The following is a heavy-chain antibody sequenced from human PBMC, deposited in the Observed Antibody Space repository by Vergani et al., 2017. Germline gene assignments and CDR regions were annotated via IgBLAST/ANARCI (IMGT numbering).Heavy chain of an antibody. CDR2: IYHSGST. Sequence: QVQLQESGPGLVKPSETLSLTCAVSGYSISSGYYWGWIRQPPGKGLEWIGSIYHSGSTYYNPSLKSRVTISVDTSKNQFSLKLSSVTAADTAVYYCASAPRQYWHWFDPWGQGTLVTVSS. J-gene: IGHJ5*02. D-gene: IGHD2/OR15-2a*01. V-gene: IGHV4-38-2*01. CDR3: ASAPRQYWHWFDP. CDR1: GYSISSGYY.